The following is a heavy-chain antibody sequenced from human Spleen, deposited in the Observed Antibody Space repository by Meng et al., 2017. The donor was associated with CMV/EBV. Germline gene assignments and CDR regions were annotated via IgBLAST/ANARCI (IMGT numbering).Heavy chain of an antibody. J-gene: IGHJ4*02. CDR3: ARGSALFGPSGFDS. CDR1: GGSISSSSYH. CDR2: IYYSGSA. V-gene: IGHV4-39*07. Sequence: SGGSISSSSYHWGWIRQPPGKGLEWIGSIYYSGSAYYNPSLRSRVTISVDTSKNQFSLKLSSMAAADTAIYFCARGSALFGPSGFDSWGQGTLVTVSS. D-gene: IGHD3/OR15-3a*01.